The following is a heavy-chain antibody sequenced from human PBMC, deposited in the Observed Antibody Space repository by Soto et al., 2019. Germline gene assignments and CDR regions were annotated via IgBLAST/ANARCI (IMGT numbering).Heavy chain of an antibody. CDR3: ARHQDTSVWRFDY. CDR1: GFTFSTYE. Sequence: EVQLVESGGGLVQPGGSLRLSCAASGFTFSTYEMNWVRQAPGKGLEWVSYISSSGSTIYYADSVKGRFTISRDNAKNSLNLQMNSLRAEDSAVYYCARHQDTSVWRFDYSGQGALVTDSS. CDR2: ISSSGSTI. V-gene: IGHV3-48*03. D-gene: IGHD2-2*01. J-gene: IGHJ4*02.